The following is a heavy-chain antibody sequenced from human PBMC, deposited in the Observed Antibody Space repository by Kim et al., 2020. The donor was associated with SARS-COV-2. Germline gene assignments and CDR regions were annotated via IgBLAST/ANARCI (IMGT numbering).Heavy chain of an antibody. V-gene: IGHV1-69*13. CDR1: GGTFSSYA. CDR2: IIPIFGTA. D-gene: IGHD6-13*01. J-gene: IGHJ6*02. Sequence: SVKVSCKASGGTFSSYAISWVRQAPGQGLEWMGGIIPIFGTANYAQKFHGRVTITADESTSTAYMELSSLRSEDTAVYYCARSGYSTAQFYYYYGMDVWGQGTTVTVSS. CDR3: ARSGYSTAQFYYYYGMDV.